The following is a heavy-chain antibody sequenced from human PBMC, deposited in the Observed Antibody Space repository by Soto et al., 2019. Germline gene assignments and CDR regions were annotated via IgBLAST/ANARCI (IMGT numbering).Heavy chain of an antibody. CDR2: INPDSGST. CDR3: ARPYYEILTGYSKYFDP. Sequence: ASVKVSCKASGYPFPYYYLHWVRQAPGQGPEWMGWINPDSGSTHYAKKFEGRVSLTRDTSTATAYMELTRLTSDDTAIYYCARPYYEILTGYSKYFDPWGQGTRVSVSS. V-gene: IGHV1-2*02. CDR1: GYPFPYYY. D-gene: IGHD3-9*01. J-gene: IGHJ5*02.